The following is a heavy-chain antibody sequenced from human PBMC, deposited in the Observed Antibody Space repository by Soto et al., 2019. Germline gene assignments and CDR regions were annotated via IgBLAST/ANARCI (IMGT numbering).Heavy chain of an antibody. V-gene: IGHV5-10-1*01. Sequence: HGESLKISCKVSGYTFSDYWIHWVRQTPGKGLEWMGRIDPTDSKAIYSPAFQGHVTISADKSITTIYLQWRSLKASDSAMYYCARRIEAQTGYYYYALDVWGQGTTVTVYS. CDR1: GYTFSDYW. J-gene: IGHJ6*02. D-gene: IGHD1-1*01. CDR2: IDPTDSKA. CDR3: ARRIEAQTGYYYYALDV.